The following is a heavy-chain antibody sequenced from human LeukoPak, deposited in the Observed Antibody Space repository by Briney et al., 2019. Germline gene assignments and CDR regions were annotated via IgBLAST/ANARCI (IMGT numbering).Heavy chain of an antibody. CDR1: GGSFSGYY. J-gene: IGHJ4*02. D-gene: IGHD3-9*01. CDR2: INHSGST. Sequence: PSETLSLTCAVYGGSFSGYYWSWIRQPPGKGLELIGEINHSGSTNYNPSLKSRVTISVDTSKNQFSLKLSSVTAADTAVYYCARVDFYDILTGGPDYWGQGTLVTVSS. CDR3: ARVDFYDILTGGPDY. V-gene: IGHV4-34*01.